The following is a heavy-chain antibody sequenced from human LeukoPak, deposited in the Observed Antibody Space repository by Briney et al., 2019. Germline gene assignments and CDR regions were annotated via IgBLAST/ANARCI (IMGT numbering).Heavy chain of an antibody. CDR2: ISSSSSYI. CDR1: GFTFSSYS. V-gene: IGHV3-21*01. J-gene: IGHJ4*02. D-gene: IGHD6-13*01. CDR3: ARVIIAATGIDY. Sequence: PGGSLRLSCAASGFTFSSYSMNWVRQAPGKGLEWVSSISSSSSYIYYADSVKGRFTISRDNAKNTLYLQMNSLRAEDTAVYYCARVIIAATGIDYWGQGTLVTVSS.